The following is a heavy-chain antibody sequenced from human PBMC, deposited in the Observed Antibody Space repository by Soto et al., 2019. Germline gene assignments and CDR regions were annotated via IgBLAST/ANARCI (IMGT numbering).Heavy chain of an antibody. V-gene: IGHV5-51*01. CDR3: ATLYSSGWPLSYFDY. Sequence: GESLKISCKGSGYSFTSYWIGWVRQMPGKGLEWMGIIYPGDSDTRYSPSFQGQVTISADKSISTAYLQWSSLKASDTAMYYCATLYSSGWPLSYFDYWGQGTLVTVSS. CDR2: IYPGDSDT. CDR1: GYSFTSYW. J-gene: IGHJ4*02. D-gene: IGHD6-19*01.